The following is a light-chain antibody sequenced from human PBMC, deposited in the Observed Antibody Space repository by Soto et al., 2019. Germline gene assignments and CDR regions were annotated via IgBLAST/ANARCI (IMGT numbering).Light chain of an antibody. CDR1: QGISSY. CDR3: QQYYSYPRT. J-gene: IGKJ1*01. V-gene: IGKV1-8*01. Sequence: AIRMTQSPSSFSASTGDRVTITCRASQGISSYLAWYQQKPGKAPKLLIYAASTLQSGVPSRFSGSGSGTDFTLTISCLQSEEFATYYCQQYYSYPRTVGQGTKVDI. CDR2: AAS.